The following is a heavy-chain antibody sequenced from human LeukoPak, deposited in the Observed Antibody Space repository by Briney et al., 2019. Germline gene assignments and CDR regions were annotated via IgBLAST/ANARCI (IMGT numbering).Heavy chain of an antibody. Sequence: QPGGSLRLSCAASGFSFSSYWMSWVRQAPGKGLEWVANINQDGSDKQYVDSMKGRFTISRDNDKDSVFLQMDGLRVEDTAVYYCVTTTRSYFRDSWGQGTLVTVSS. D-gene: IGHD1-26*01. CDR2: INQDGSDK. CDR3: VTTTRSYFRDS. J-gene: IGHJ4*02. CDR1: GFSFSSYW. V-gene: IGHV3-7*01.